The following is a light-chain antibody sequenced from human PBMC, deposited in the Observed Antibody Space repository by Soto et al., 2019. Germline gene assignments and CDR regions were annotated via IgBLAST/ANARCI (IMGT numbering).Light chain of an antibody. Sequence: EIVMTQSPSTLSVSPGERATLSCRASQSVSSNLAWYQQKPVQSPRLLIYGASTRDTGIPARFSGSGSGTEFTLTISSLQSKDFAVYYCQQYNNWPWTFGQGTKVEIK. CDR1: QSVSSN. CDR3: QQYNNWPWT. J-gene: IGKJ1*01. CDR2: GAS. V-gene: IGKV3-15*01.